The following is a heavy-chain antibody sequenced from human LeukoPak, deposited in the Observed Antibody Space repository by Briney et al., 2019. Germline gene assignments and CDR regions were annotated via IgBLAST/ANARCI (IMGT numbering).Heavy chain of an antibody. V-gene: IGHV1-3*03. J-gene: IGHJ5*02. Sequence: GASVKVSCKAFGYTFTSYAMHWVRQAPGQRLEWMGWINAGNGNTKYSQEFQGRVTITRDMSTSTVYMELSSLRSEDTAVYYCARGTKNWNYVSFDVSENWFDPWGQGTLVTVSS. CDR3: ARGTKNWNYVSFDVSENWFDP. CDR1: GYTFTSYA. CDR2: INAGNGNT. D-gene: IGHD1-7*01.